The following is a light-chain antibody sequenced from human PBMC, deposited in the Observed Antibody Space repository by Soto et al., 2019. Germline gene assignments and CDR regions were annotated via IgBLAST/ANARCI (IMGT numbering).Light chain of an antibody. CDR1: NIGSQS. CDR2: YDS. V-gene: IGLV3-21*04. J-gene: IGLJ3*02. CDR3: QVWDSSSDHRV. Sequence: SYEPTQTPSVSVAPGKTAKITCGGNNIGSQSVHWYRQKPGQAPVLVIYYDSNRPSGIPERFSGSNSGNTATLTISRVEAGDEADYYCQVWDSSSDHRVFGGGTKLTVL.